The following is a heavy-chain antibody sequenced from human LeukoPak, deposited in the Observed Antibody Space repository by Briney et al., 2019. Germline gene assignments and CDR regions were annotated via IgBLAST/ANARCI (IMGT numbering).Heavy chain of an antibody. V-gene: IGHV3-23*01. CDR1: GFTFTTHA. CDR3: AKDKSPSSYYYDSSGYYYLDY. CDR2: ISRSGGDA. D-gene: IGHD3-22*01. Sequence: GGSLRLSCAASGFTFTTHAMTWVRQAPGKGLEWVSIISRSGGDAYYADSVKGRFIISRDISKNTLFLQMNSLRAEDTAVYYCAKDKSPSSYYYDSSGYYYLDYWGQGTLVTVSS. J-gene: IGHJ4*02.